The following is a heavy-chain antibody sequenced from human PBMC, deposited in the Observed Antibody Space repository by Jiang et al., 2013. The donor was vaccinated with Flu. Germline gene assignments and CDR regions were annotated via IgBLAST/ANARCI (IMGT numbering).Heavy chain of an antibody. Sequence: GSGLVKPSETLSLTCTVSRGSVRSGSYYWNWIRQPPGRGLEWLGHIYYTGSTKYNPAFKSRVTMSVDTSKNQFSLKLSSVTAADTAVYYCARADYYDIRGRTHEYLFHWGQGTLVTVSS. CDR2: IYYTGST. J-gene: IGHJ1*01. D-gene: IGHD3-22*01. CDR1: RGSVRSGSYY. CDR3: ARADYYDIRGRTHEYLFH. V-gene: IGHV4-61*01.